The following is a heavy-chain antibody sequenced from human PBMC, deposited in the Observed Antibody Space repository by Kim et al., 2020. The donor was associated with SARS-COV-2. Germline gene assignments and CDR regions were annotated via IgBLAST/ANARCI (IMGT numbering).Heavy chain of an antibody. Sequence: SVKVSCKASGGTFSSYAISWVRQAPGQGLEWMGGIIPIFGTANYAQKFQGRVTNTADESTSTAYMELSSLRSEDTAVYYCARESSGYPKNYYYYGMDVWGQGTTVTVSS. CDR3: ARESSGYPKNYYYYGMDV. J-gene: IGHJ6*02. CDR1: GGTFSSYA. CDR2: IIPIFGTA. V-gene: IGHV1-69*13. D-gene: IGHD3-22*01.